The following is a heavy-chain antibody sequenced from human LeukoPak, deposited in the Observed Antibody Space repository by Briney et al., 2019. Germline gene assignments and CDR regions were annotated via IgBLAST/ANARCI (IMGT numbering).Heavy chain of an antibody. J-gene: IGHJ3*02. CDR2: MNPASGNT. V-gene: IGHV1-8*01. CDR3: ARVPREIASI. D-gene: IGHD3-16*02. Sequence: GASVKVSCKASGYTFTSYDINWVRQATGQGLEWMGYMNPASGNTGYAQKFQGRVTMTTDTSISTAYMEPSSLRSEDTAVYYCARVPREIASIWGQGTMVTVSS. CDR1: GYTFTSYD.